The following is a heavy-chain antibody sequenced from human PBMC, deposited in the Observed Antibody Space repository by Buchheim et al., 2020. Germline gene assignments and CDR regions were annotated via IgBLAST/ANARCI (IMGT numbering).Heavy chain of an antibody. V-gene: IGHV3-23*01. J-gene: IGHJ5*02. CDR3: AKTVGYSSSRVQNWFDP. Sequence: EVQLLESGGGLVQPGGSLRLSCAASGFTFSSYAMSWVRQAPGKGLEWVSAISGSGGCTYYSDSVKGRFTISRDNSQNTLSLQMNSLRAEDTAVYYCAKTVGYSSSRVQNWFDPWGQGTL. CDR1: GFTFSSYA. D-gene: IGHD6-13*01. CDR2: ISGSGGCT.